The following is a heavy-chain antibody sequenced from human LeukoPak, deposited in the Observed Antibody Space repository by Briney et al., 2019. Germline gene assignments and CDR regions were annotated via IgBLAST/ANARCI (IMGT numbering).Heavy chain of an antibody. V-gene: IGHV3-74*01. CDR2: IKSDGSST. D-gene: IGHD6-19*01. CDR3: ARESPTSGFDY. CDR1: GFTLSRYW. J-gene: IGHJ4*02. Sequence: GGSLRLSCAASGFTLSRYWMHWVRHTPGKGLVWVSCIKSDGSSTTYADSVKGRFTISRDNAKNTLYLQMNSLRAEDTAVYYCARESPTSGFDYWGQGTLVTVSS.